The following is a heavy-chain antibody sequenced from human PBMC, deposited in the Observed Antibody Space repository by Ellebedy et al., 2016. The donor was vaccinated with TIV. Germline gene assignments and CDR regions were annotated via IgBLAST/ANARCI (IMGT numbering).Heavy chain of an antibody. CDR2: ISYDGSNK. V-gene: IGHV3-30*18. CDR1: GITFSSYG. J-gene: IGHJ6*02. D-gene: IGHD3-9*01. Sequence: GGSLRLSXAASGITFSSYGMHWVRQAPGKGLEWVAVISYDGSNKYYADSVKGRFTISRDNSKNTLYLQMNSLRVEDTAVYYCAKEERYFDWGYGMDVWGQGTTVTVSS. CDR3: AKEERYFDWGYGMDV.